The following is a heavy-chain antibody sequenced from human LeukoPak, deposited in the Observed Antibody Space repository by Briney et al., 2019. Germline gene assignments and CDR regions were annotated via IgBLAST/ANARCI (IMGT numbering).Heavy chain of an antibody. CDR3: VKDSGSSYYYDY. CDR1: GFTFNIYA. Sequence: GGSLRLSCSASGFTFNIYALHWARQAPGKGLEHVSGISSKGGTTYSADSVKGRFTISRDNSKNTLYLQMSSLRPEDTAVYYCVKDSGSSYYYDYWGQGTLVTVSS. D-gene: IGHD1-26*01. CDR2: ISSKGGTT. J-gene: IGHJ4*02. V-gene: IGHV3-64D*09.